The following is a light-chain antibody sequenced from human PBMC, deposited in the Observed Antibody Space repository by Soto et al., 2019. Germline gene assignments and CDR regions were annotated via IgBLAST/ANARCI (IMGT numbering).Light chain of an antibody. Sequence: EIVLTQSPATLSLSPGDRATLSCGASQSVRSSYVAWYQQKAGLAPRLLIYDGSSMASGIPDGFSGSGSGTDFTLTIGRLEPEDFAVYYCQQYDNSAPLSFGGGTKVEMK. V-gene: IGKV3D-20*01. J-gene: IGKJ4*01. CDR2: DGS. CDR1: QSVRSSY. CDR3: QQYDNSAPLS.